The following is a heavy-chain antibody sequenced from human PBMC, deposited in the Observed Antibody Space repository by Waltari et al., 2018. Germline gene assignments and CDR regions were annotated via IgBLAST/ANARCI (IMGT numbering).Heavy chain of an antibody. CDR3: ARACPFYYYDSSGYYDNDAFDI. Sequence: QVQLVQSGAEVKKPGASVKVSCKSSGYTFTSYYMHWVRQAPGQGLEWMGIINPSGGSTSYAQKFQGRVTMTRDTSTSTVYMELSSLRSEDTAVYYCARACPFYYYDSSGYYDNDAFDIWGQGTMVTVSS. D-gene: IGHD3-22*01. CDR2: INPSGGST. V-gene: IGHV1-46*01. J-gene: IGHJ3*02. CDR1: GYTFTSYY.